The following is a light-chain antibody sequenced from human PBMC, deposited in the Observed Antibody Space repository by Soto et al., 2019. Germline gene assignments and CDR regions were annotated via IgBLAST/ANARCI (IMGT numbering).Light chain of an antibody. V-gene: IGKV3-11*01. Sequence: ESVLTQSPSTLSLSPGRRSTLPCRASQSVSSYLVWYQQKPGQAPRLIXYDASNRATGIPARFSGSGSGTDFTLTISSLEPEDFAVYYCQQRSNWPGITFGQGTRLEIK. J-gene: IGKJ5*01. CDR3: QQRSNWPGIT. CDR2: DAS. CDR1: QSVSSY.